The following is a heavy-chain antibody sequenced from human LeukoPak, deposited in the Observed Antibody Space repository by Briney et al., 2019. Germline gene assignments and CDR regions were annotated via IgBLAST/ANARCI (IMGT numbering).Heavy chain of an antibody. J-gene: IGHJ4*02. CDR3: AKDFKRSISSGWVHVDYFDY. D-gene: IGHD6-19*01. CDR1: GFTFSSYA. V-gene: IGHV3-23*01. Sequence: RGSLRLSCAASGFTFSSYAMSWVRQAPGKGLEWVSAISGSGGSTYYADSVKGRFTISRDNSKNTLYLQMNSLRAEDTAVYYCAKDFKRSISSGWVHVDYFDYWGQGTLVTVSS. CDR2: ISGSGGST.